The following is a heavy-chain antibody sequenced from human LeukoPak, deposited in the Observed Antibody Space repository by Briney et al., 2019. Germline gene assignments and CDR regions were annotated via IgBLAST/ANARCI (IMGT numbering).Heavy chain of an antibody. D-gene: IGHD2-15*01. CDR3: ASAWWGFAGIPRYYMDV. J-gene: IGHJ6*03. CDR2: ISYDGSNK. Sequence: GGSLRLSCAASGFTFSSYAMHWVRQAPGKGLEWVAVISYDGSNKYYADSVKGRFTISRDNSKNTLYLQINSLRAEGTALYYCASAWWGFAGIPRYYMDVWVKGTSVTVAS. V-gene: IGHV3-30*04. CDR1: GFTFSSYA.